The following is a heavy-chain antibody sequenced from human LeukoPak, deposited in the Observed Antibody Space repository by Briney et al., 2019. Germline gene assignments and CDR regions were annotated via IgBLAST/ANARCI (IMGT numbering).Heavy chain of an antibody. J-gene: IGHJ4*02. CDR1: GGSISSGSYY. Sequence: PSETLSLTCTVSGGSISSGSYYWSWIRQPAGKGLEWIGRIYTSGSTNYNPSLKSRVTISVDTSKNQFSLKLSSVTAADTAVYYCARRGFYYFDYWGQGTLVTVSS. CDR2: IYTSGST. V-gene: IGHV4-61*02. D-gene: IGHD3-10*01. CDR3: ARRGFYYFDY.